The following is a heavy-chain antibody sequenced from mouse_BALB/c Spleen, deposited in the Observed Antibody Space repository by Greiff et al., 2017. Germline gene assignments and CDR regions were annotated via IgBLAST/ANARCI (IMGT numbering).Heavy chain of an antibody. Sequence: VQLVESGAELVKPGASVKLSCKASGYTFTSYYMYWVKQRPGQGLEWIGEINPSNGGTNFNEKFKSKATLTVDKSSSTAYMQLSSLTSEDSAVYYCTRVGDYAMDYWGQGTSVTVSS. CDR1: GYTFTSYY. V-gene: IGHV1S81*02. CDR2: INPSNGGT. J-gene: IGHJ4*01. CDR3: TRVGDYAMDY.